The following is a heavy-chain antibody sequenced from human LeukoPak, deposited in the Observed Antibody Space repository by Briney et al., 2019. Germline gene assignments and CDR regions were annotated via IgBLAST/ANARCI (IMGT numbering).Heavy chain of an antibody. V-gene: IGHV3-21*01. J-gene: IGHJ4*02. CDR2: ISSSSSYI. Sequence: GGSLRLSCAASGFTFSSYSMNWVRQAPGKGLEWVSSISSSSSYIYYADSVKGRFTISRDNAKNSLYLQMNSLRAEDTAVYYCARDTGYCSSTSCPGPDFDHWGQGTLVTVSS. CDR1: GFTFSSYS. CDR3: ARDTGYCSSTSCPGPDFDH. D-gene: IGHD2-2*01.